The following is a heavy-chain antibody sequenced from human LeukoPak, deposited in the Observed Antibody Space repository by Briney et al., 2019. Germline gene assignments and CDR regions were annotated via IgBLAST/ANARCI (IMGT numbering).Heavy chain of an antibody. CDR2: VFYDGNT. CDR3: ARHQSANWGYYFDY. CDR1: GGSISTYY. D-gene: IGHD3-16*01. J-gene: IGHJ4*02. V-gene: IGHV4-59*08. Sequence: WETLSLTCTVSGGSISTYYWSWVRQSPGKGLEWIGYVFYDGNTNYNPSLKSRVIISVDRSKNRFSLELRSVAAADTAVYYCARHQSANWGYYFDYWGRGTLVTVSS.